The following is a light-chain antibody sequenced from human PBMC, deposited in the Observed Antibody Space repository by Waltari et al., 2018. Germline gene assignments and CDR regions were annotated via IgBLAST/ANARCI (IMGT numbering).Light chain of an antibody. J-gene: IGKJ1*01. CDR2: SAS. Sequence: DIQMTQSPLSLSASVGDRVTVTCRASQSVSPHLNWYQHKPGKAPELLVYSASFLETGVPSRFSAGGSGTDFNFTITAVQPEDFATCYCQETYTPPWTFGPGTRLEIK. CDR3: QETYTPPWT. CDR1: QSVSPH. V-gene: IGKV1-39*01.